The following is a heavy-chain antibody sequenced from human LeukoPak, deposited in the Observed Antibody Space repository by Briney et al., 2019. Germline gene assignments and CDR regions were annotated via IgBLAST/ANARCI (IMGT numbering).Heavy chain of an antibody. CDR3: ARRAVAGHYYYYMDV. CDR2: MNPNSGNT. Sequence: ASVKVSCKASGYTFTSYDINWVRQATGQGLEWMGWMNPNSGNTGYAQKFQGRVTMTRDTSTSTVYMELSSLRSEDTAVYYCARRAVAGHYYYYMDVWGKGTTVTVSS. V-gene: IGHV1-8*01. D-gene: IGHD6-19*01. J-gene: IGHJ6*03. CDR1: GYTFTSYD.